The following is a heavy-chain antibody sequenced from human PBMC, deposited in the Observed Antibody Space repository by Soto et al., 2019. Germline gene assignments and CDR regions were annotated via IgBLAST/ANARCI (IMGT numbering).Heavy chain of an antibody. CDR1: GGSFSGYY. CDR3: ARAGATSPDY. V-gene: IGHV4-34*01. D-gene: IGHD6-25*01. Sequence: QVQLQQWGAGLLKPSETLSLTCAVYGGSFSGYYWSWIRQPPGKGLEWIGEINHSGSTNYNPSPTRRVPISVDTSKNQFSLKLSSVTAADTAVYYCARAGATSPDYWGQGTLVTVSS. J-gene: IGHJ4*02. CDR2: INHSGST.